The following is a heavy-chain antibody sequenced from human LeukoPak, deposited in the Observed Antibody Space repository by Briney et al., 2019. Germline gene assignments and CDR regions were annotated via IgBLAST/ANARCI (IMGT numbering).Heavy chain of an antibody. V-gene: IGHV3-23*01. J-gene: IGHJ3*02. CDR1: GFTFSTHA. Sequence: GGSLGLSCTASGFTFSTHALTWVRQGPGKGLEWVSSISGNGRTTYYSDSVRGRFTISRDNSKNTLYLQMNSLRAEDTAVYYCANTLTTVVIPGAFDIWGQGTMVTVSS. CDR2: ISGNGRTT. CDR3: ANTLTTVVIPGAFDI. D-gene: IGHD4-17*01.